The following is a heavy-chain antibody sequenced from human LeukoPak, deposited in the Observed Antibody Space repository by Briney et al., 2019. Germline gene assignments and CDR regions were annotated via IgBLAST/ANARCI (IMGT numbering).Heavy chain of an antibody. V-gene: IGHV4-4*07. Sequence: PSETLSLTCTVSGGSISSYYWTGIRQPAAKGLERFVRIYTSGSTNSSPSLKCQVTVSVDTSKTQFSLYLTSVTATDAAVYDCARSVDMASRSFDCWGQGTLVTVSS. D-gene: IGHD5-24*01. J-gene: IGHJ4*02. CDR1: GGSISSYY. CDR2: IYTSGST. CDR3: ARSVDMASRSFDC.